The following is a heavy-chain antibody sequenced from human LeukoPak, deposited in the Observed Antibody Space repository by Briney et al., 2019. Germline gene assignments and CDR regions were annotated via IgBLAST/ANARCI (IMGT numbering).Heavy chain of an antibody. Sequence: GGSLRLSCATSGFSLSRNGMHWVRQAPGQGLEWVAFILSDGSYEYYADSVKGRFTISRDNSKNTLFLQMNSLRAEDTAVYYCAKEAQGCSITSCYFDSWGQGNLATVSS. D-gene: IGHD2-2*01. CDR2: ILSDGSYE. CDR3: AKEAQGCSITSCYFDS. CDR1: GFSLSRNG. V-gene: IGHV3-30*02. J-gene: IGHJ4*02.